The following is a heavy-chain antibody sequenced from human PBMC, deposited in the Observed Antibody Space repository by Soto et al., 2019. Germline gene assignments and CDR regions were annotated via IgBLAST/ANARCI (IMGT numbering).Heavy chain of an antibody. Sequence: EVQLVESGGGLVQPGGSLRLSCAASGFTFSSYEMNWVRQAPGKGLGWVSYISSSGSTIYYADSVKGRFTISRDNAKNSLYLQMNSLRAEDTAVYYCARASHYDILTGYPVGGDGYGMDVWGQGTTVTVSS. D-gene: IGHD3-9*01. CDR2: ISSSGSTI. V-gene: IGHV3-48*03. CDR3: ARASHYDILTGYPVGGDGYGMDV. J-gene: IGHJ6*02. CDR1: GFTFSSYE.